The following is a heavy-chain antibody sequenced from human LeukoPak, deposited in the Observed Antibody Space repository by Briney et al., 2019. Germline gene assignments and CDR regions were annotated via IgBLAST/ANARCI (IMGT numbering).Heavy chain of an antibody. CDR2: LSGDGGIT. CDR1: GFTFSNYA. Sequence: PGRSLRLSCAASGFTFSNYAMTWVRQAPGKGLEWVSALSGDGGITYYADSVKGRFTISRDNSKNTLYLQMNSLRAEDTAVYYCAKNSGGSCYQAIAYWGQGTLVTVSS. V-gene: IGHV3-23*01. J-gene: IGHJ4*02. D-gene: IGHD2-15*01. CDR3: AKNSGGSCYQAIAY.